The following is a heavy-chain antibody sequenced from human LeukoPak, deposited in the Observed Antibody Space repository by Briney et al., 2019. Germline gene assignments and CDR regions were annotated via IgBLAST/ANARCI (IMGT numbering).Heavy chain of an antibody. V-gene: IGHV1-69*13. D-gene: IGHD6-13*01. CDR2: IIPIFGTA. CDR3: ARDLNGGIAAAGTGDNWFDP. Sequence: ASVKVSCKTSGGTFSSYGISWVRQAPGQGLEWMGGIIPIFGTANYAQKFQGRVTITADESTSTAYMELSSLRSEDTAVYYCARDLNGGIAAAGTGDNWFDPWGQGTLVTVSS. CDR1: GGTFSSYG. J-gene: IGHJ5*02.